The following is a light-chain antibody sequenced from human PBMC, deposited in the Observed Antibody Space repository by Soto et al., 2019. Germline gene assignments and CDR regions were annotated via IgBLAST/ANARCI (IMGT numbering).Light chain of an antibody. Sequence: QSVLTQPPSASGTPGQRVTISCSGSRSNIGNNAVTWYQQFPGTAPKLLIYNNNQRPSGVPDRLSGSKSGTSASLAISGLQAEDEADYYCATWDDSLNARGVFGGGTQLTVL. CDR3: ATWDDSLNARGV. CDR2: NNN. CDR1: RSNIGNNA. V-gene: IGLV1-44*01. J-gene: IGLJ3*02.